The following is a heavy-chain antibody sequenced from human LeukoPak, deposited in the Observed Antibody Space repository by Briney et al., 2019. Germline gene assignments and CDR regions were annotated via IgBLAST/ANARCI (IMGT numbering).Heavy chain of an antibody. CDR2: ISTQNGNT. J-gene: IGHJ4*02. CDR3: ARDGYSGYDSLDY. CDR1: GYTYG. D-gene: IGHD5-12*01. Sequence: ASVKVSCKASGYTYGITWVRQAPGQGLDWMGWISTQNGNTNYAQNLQGRVTMTTDTSTSTSFMDLRSLRSDDTAMYYCARDGYSGYDSLDYWGQGTLVTVSS. V-gene: IGHV1-18*01.